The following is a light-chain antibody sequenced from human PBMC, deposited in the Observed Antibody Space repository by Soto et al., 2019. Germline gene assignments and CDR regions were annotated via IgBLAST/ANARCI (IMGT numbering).Light chain of an antibody. CDR2: GDS. J-gene: IGLJ3*02. CDR1: GSNIGAGYN. Sequence: QSVLTQPPSVSGARGQRVTISCTGSGSNIGAGYNVHWYQQVPGTAPKLLIYGDSNRPSGVPDRFSGSKSGTSASLAITGLQAEDEADYYCQSYDSSLSGWLFGGGTKLTVL. V-gene: IGLV1-40*01. CDR3: QSYDSSLSGWL.